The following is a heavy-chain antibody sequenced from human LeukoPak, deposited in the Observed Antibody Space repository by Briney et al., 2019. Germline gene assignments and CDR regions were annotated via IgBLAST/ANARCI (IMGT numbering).Heavy chain of an antibody. CDR1: GDIFSSNSAA. Sequence: SQTLSLTCALSGDIFSSNSAAWNWIRQSPSRGLEWLERAYYRSTLHHDYAESVKNRMTISPDTSNNQFSLHLNSVTPEDTAVYYCAREVDIVMAAAVNFDFWGQGTLVTVSS. V-gene: IGHV6-1*01. J-gene: IGHJ4*02. CDR3: AREVDIVMAAAVNFDF. D-gene: IGHD2-21*02. CDR2: AYYRSTLHH.